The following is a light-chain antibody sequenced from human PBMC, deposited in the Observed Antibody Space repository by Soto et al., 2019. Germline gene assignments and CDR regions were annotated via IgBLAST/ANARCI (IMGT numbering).Light chain of an antibody. V-gene: IGKV3-20*01. CDR2: GAS. J-gene: IGKJ1*01. Sequence: IVLTQSPGTLSLSPWERATLSCRASQSVNSRLAWYQHKPGQAPRLLISGASSRATGIPDRFSGSGSATDFTLTISRLEPEDFALYYCQRYGSSPWTFGQGTKVDIK. CDR3: QRYGSSPWT. CDR1: QSVNSR.